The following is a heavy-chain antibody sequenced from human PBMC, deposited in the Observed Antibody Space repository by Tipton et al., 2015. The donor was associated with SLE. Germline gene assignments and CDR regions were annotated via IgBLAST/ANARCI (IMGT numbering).Heavy chain of an antibody. D-gene: IGHD3-10*01. V-gene: IGHV4-34*01. Sequence: TLSLTCAVYGGSFNDYYWSWIRQPPGKGLEWIGEVTQSGATNYNPSLKSRVTISVDTSQTQFSLKLTSVTAADTAVYYCARDYYGSGFDAFDIWGQGTMVTVSS. CDR3: ARDYYGSGFDAFDI. J-gene: IGHJ3*02. CDR1: GGSFNDYY. CDR2: VTQSGAT.